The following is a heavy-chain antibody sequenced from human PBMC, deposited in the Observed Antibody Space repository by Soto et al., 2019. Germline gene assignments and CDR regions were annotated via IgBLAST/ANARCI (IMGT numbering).Heavy chain of an antibody. V-gene: IGHV3-23*01. D-gene: IGHD3-22*01. J-gene: IGHJ4*02. CDR3: AKDRYMAHESRGYMGDK. CDR1: GFTFNIYS. Sequence: EVQLLESGGGLIQPGGSLRLSCAASGFTFNIYSMSWVRQAPGKGLEWVSAISRYGDFTYYADSVEGRFTISRDNSKNTLDPRMISLSAEEAAVYDLAKDRYMAHESRGYMGDKWGQG. CDR2: ISRYGDFT.